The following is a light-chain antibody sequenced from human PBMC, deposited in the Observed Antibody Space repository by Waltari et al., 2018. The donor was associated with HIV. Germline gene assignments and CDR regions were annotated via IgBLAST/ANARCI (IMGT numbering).Light chain of an antibody. J-gene: IGLJ2*01. CDR3: CSYAGSYPVV. CDR1: SSNLGSDT. Sequence: SVLTQPPSASGTPGQSVTISCSGSSSNLGSDTVNWYQHLPGTAPKLLIYRNNERPSGVPDRFSGSKSGTSASLAISGLQAEDEADYYCCSYAGSYPVVFGGGTKLTVL. CDR2: RNN. V-gene: IGLV1-44*01.